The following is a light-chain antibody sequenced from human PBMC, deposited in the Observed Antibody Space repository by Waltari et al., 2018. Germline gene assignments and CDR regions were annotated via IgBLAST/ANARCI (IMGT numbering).Light chain of an antibody. CDR3: QQYYRTPT. Sequence: AIRITQSPSSLSASTGDRVTITCRASQGISSYLAWYQQKPGKAPKFLIYAASTLQSGVPSRFSGSGSGTDFTLTISCLQSEDFASYYCQQYYRTPTFGGGTKVEVK. V-gene: IGKV1-8*01. J-gene: IGKJ4*01. CDR2: AAS. CDR1: QGISSY.